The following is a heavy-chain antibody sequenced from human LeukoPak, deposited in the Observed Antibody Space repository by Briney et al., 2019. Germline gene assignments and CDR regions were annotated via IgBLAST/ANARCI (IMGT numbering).Heavy chain of an antibody. J-gene: IGHJ4*02. Sequence: SETLSLTCTVSGGSIISSSYYWGWIRQPPGKGLEWIGSIYHSGSTYYNPSLKSRITISVDTSKNQFSLKLSSVTAADTAVYYCARIWWELPHYFDYWGQGTLVTVSS. CDR2: IYHSGST. CDR1: GGSIISSSYY. V-gene: IGHV4-39*07. CDR3: ARIWWELPHYFDY. D-gene: IGHD1-26*01.